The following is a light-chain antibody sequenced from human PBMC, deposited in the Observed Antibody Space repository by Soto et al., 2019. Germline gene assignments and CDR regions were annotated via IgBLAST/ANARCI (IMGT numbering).Light chain of an antibody. CDR1: QTVTNNY. CDR3: QQYGPSRT. CDR2: GAS. Sequence: EVVLTQSPGTLSLSPGERATLACRASQTVTNNYLAWYQQRPGLAPRLLIYGASSSATGIPDRFSGSGSGTDFTLTISRLEHEAFAVYYCQQYGPSRTFGQGTKVEIK. J-gene: IGKJ1*01. V-gene: IGKV3-20*01.